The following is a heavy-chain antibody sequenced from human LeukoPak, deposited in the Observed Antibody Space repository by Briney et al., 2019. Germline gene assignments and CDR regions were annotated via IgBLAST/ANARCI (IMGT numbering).Heavy chain of an antibody. J-gene: IGHJ4*02. CDR1: GFSVNNNY. Sequence: GGSLRLSCAASGFSVNNNYVNWVRQAPGNGLEWVSIIYGGGDTSYADSVKGRFTISRDNSKNTVYLQMNSLRAEDTAVYYCAKESGYDHYWGQGTQVTVSS. V-gene: IGHV3-53*01. CDR3: AKESGYDHY. D-gene: IGHD3-3*01. CDR2: IYGGGDT.